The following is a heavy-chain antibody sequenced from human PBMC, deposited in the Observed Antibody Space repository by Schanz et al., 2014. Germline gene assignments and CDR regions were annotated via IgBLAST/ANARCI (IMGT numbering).Heavy chain of an antibody. J-gene: IGHJ4*02. CDR1: GYTFTAYG. CDR2: ISAQTGDT. D-gene: IGHD3-22*01. Sequence: VQSVHSGTEVQKLGASVKVSCQTSGYTFTAYGINWVRQAPGQGLEWIGWISAQTGDTRYAQKMQGRVTMTTDTSTGTAYMELRSLRSDDTALYYCARSNYYDNSDYYNSFDYWGQGTLVTVSS. CDR3: ARSNYYDNSDYYNSFDY. V-gene: IGHV1-18*01.